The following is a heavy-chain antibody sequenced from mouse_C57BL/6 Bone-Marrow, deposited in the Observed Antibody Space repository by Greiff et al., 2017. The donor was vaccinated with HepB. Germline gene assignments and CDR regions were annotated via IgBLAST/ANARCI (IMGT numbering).Heavy chain of an antibody. Sequence: EVQLQESGAELVRPGASVKLSCTASGFNIKDDYMPWVKQGPEQGLEWVGRIDSENGDTEYASKFQGKATITADTATNTAYLQLSSRTSEDTAVYYCTSPDYAMDYWGQGTAVTVSS. V-gene: IGHV14-4*01. CDR1: GFNIKDDY. CDR2: IDSENGDT. J-gene: IGHJ4*01. CDR3: TSPDYAMDY.